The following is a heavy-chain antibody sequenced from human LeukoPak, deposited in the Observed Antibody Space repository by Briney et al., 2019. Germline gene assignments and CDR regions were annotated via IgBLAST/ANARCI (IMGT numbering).Heavy chain of an antibody. CDR1: GFTFSSYG. CDR2: IWYDGSNK. V-gene: IGHV3-33*01. Sequence: GSLRLSCAASGFTFSSYGMHWVRQAPGKGLEWVAVIWYDGSNKYYADSVKGRFTISRDNSKNTLYLQMYSLRAEDTAVYYCARDFYCSSTSCYLYYYYYYGMDVWGKGTTVTVSS. CDR3: ARDFYCSSTSCYLYYYYYYGMDV. D-gene: IGHD2-2*01. J-gene: IGHJ6*04.